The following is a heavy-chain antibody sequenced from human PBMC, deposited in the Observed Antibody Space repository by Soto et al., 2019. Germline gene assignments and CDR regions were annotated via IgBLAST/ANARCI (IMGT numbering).Heavy chain of an antibody. D-gene: IGHD2-21*02. CDR1: GYSFTSYG. J-gene: IGHJ4*02. V-gene: IGHV1-18*01. Sequence: QIQLVQYGAEVKKPGASVKVSCKASGYSFTSYGITWVRRAPGRGLEWMGWINPYNSNTNFEERVQGRVTLTTDSSTTTVYMDLRGLTSDDTAVYYCARGGGGDPLDYWGQGTPVTVSS. CDR2: INPYNSNT. CDR3: ARGGGGDPLDY.